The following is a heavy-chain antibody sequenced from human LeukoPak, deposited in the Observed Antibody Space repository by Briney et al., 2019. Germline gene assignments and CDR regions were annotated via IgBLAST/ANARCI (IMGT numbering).Heavy chain of an antibody. J-gene: IGHJ4*02. V-gene: IGHV3-33*06. CDR2: IWYDGSNY. D-gene: IGHD3-3*01. CDR1: GFTFNTYG. Sequence: PGGSLRLSCAASGFTFNTYGKHWVRQAPGKGLEWVAVIWYDGSNYYYADSVKGRFTISRDNSKNTLYLQMNSLRAEDTAVYYCAKGKEWLAPRFYFDYWGQGTLVTVSS. CDR3: AKGKEWLAPRFYFDY.